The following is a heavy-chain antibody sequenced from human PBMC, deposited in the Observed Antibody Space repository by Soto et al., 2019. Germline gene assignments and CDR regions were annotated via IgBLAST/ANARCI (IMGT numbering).Heavy chain of an antibody. CDR3: ARDRPHNWFDP. V-gene: IGHV3-74*01. CDR2: IDSYGGYS. J-gene: IGHJ5*02. Sequence: EVQLVESGGGLVQPGGSLSLSCAASGFTISNYWMHWVRQSPGKGLVWVAGIDSYGGYSRYADSVRGRFTISRDNGKNSLYQQMNSLRHDDTAVYYCARDRPHNWFDPWGQGALVTVST. CDR1: GFTISNYW.